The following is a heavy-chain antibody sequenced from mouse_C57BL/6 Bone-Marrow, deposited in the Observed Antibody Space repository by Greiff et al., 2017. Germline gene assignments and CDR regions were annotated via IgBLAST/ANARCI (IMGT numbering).Heavy chain of an antibody. D-gene: IGHD1-1*01. Sequence: QVQLQQSGAELVRPGASVKLSCKASGYTFTDYYINWVKQRPGQGLEWIGRIYPRSGNTNYNEKFKGKATLTADKSSSTAYMQLSSLTSEDYAVYFCAGSYYDGLYYWGQGTSVTVAS. CDR3: AGSYYDGLYY. V-gene: IGHV1-76*01. CDR2: IYPRSGNT. CDR1: GYTFTDYY. J-gene: IGHJ4*01.